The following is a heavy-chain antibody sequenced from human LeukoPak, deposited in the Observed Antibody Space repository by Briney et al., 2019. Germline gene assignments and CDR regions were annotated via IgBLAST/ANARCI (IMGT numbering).Heavy chain of an antibody. D-gene: IGHD1-26*01. J-gene: IGHJ3*02. CDR2: IGSSTSYI. Sequence: GGSLRLSCAASGFTFSTYNMNWVRQAPGKGLEWVSVIGSSTSYIDYSDSVKGRFTISRDNAKNSLYLQMNSLRAEDTAVYYCARELREHGVFDIWGQGTMVTVSS. CDR1: GFTFSTYN. CDR3: ARELREHGVFDI. V-gene: IGHV3-21*04.